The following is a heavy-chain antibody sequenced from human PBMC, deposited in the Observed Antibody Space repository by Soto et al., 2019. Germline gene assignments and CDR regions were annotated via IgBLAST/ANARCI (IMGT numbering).Heavy chain of an antibody. J-gene: IGHJ6*02. D-gene: IGHD6-13*01. CDR3: AREGSSSWYLYYYGMDV. CDR2: INPNSGGT. CDR1: GYTFTGYY. V-gene: IGHV1-2*04. Sequence: GASVKVSCKASGYTFTGYYMHWVRQAPGQGLEWMGWINPNSGGTNYAQKFQGWVTMTRDTSISTAHMELSRLRSDDTAVYYCAREGSSSWYLYYYGMDVWGQGTTVTVSS.